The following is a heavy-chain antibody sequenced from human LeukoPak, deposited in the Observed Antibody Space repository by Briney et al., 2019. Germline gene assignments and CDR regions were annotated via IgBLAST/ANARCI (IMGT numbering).Heavy chain of an antibody. V-gene: IGHV3-23*01. CDR2: ISGSGGST. D-gene: IGHD5-18*01. J-gene: IGHJ4*02. CDR3: AKDPGRLWLLKTVNYYFVY. CDR1: GFTFSSDA. Sequence: PGGSLRLSCAASGFTFSSDAMSWVRQAPGKGLEWVSAISGSGGSTYYADSVKGRFTISRDNSKNTLYLQMNSLRAEDTAVYYCAKDPGRLWLLKTVNYYFVYWGQGTLVTVSS.